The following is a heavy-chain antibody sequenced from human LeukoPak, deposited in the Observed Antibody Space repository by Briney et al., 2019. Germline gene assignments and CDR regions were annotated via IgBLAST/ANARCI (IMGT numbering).Heavy chain of an antibody. CDR3: ARSKYSDDAHIPPFDP. V-gene: IGHV3-33*03. J-gene: IGHJ5*02. CDR1: GFTFGDYA. D-gene: IGHD1-26*01. CDR2: IWSDGSRK. Sequence: PGGSLRLSCAASGFTFGDYAMSWVRQGPGKGLEWVAVIWSDGSRKEYSDSVRGRFTVSRDNSKNTVFLQMNKVGAQDTGFYYCARSKYSDDAHIPPFDPRGPGTLVAVSS.